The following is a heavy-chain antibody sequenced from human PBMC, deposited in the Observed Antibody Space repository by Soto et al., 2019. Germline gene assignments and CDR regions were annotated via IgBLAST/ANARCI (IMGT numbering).Heavy chain of an antibody. CDR3: ARGHYSFGVLYGMDV. D-gene: IGHD3-3*01. CDR1: GFTVSSNY. CDR2: IYSGGST. V-gene: IGHV3-53*01. J-gene: IGHJ6*02. Sequence: PGGSLRFSCPASGFTVSSNYMSWVSQAPGKGLEWVSVIYSGGSTYYADSVKGRFTISRDNSKNTLYLQMNSLRAEDAAVYYCARGHYSFGVLYGMDVWGQGTTVTVSS.